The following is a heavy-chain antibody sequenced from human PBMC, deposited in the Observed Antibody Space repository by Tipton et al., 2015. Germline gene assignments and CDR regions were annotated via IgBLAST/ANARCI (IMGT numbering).Heavy chain of an antibody. V-gene: IGHV6-1*01. D-gene: IGHD3-3*01. CDR1: GDSVSSNSAA. CDR2: TYYRSKWYN. Sequence: GLVKPSQTLSLTCAISGDSVSSNSAAWNWIRQSQSRGLEWLGRTYYRSKWYNDHALSVKSRITINPDTSKNQFSLQLNSVTPEDTAVYFCAREIYDLWSASPGFDPWGQGTLVTVSS. CDR3: AREIYDLWSASPGFDP. J-gene: IGHJ5*02.